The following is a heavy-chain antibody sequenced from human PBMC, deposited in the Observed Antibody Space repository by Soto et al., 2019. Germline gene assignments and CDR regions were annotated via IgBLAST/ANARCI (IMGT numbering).Heavy chain of an antibody. CDR2: IYYSGST. D-gene: IGHD4-17*01. CDR3: ARHWTTGTTHPQGVDY. V-gene: IGHV4-39*01. J-gene: IGHJ4*02. CDR1: GGSISSSSYY. Sequence: QLQLQESGPGLVKPSETLSLTCTVSGGSISSSSYYWGWIRQPPGKGLEWIGSIYYSGSTYYNPSLKSRVTISVDTSKNQFSLKLSSVTAADTAVYYCARHWTTGTTHPQGVDYWGQGTLVTVSS.